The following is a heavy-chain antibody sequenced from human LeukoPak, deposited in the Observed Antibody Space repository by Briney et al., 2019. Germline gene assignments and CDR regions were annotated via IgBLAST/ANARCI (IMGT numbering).Heavy chain of an antibody. CDR1: GGSISSSSYY. V-gene: IGHV4-39*07. Sequence: ASETLSLTCTVSGGSISSSSYYWGWIRQPPGKGLEWIGSIYYSGSTYYNPSLKSRVTISVDTSKNQFSLKLSSVTAADTAVYYCARSGGLVRGEGWFDPWGQGTLVTVSS. CDR3: ARSGGLVRGEGWFDP. J-gene: IGHJ5*02. CDR2: IYYSGST. D-gene: IGHD6-19*01.